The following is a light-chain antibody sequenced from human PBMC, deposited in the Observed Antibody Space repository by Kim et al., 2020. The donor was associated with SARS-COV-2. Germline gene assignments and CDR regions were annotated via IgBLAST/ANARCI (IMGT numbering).Light chain of an antibody. J-gene: IGLJ3*02. Sequence: VSVSPGQTASSTCSGDKWGDKYAGWYQQKPGQSPVLVIYQDSKRPSGIPERFSGSNAGNTATLTISGTQAMDEADYYCQAWDSTWVFGGGTQLTVL. CDR2: QDS. CDR1: KWGDKY. V-gene: IGLV3-1*01. CDR3: QAWDSTWV.